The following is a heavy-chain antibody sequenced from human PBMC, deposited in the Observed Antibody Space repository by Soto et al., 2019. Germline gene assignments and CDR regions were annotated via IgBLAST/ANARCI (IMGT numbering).Heavy chain of an antibody. Sequence: ASVKVACKASGYTFTSYVMHWVRQAPGQRLEWMGWINAGNGNTKYSQKFQGRVTITRDNARDSLYLQMNSLRVEDTAIYYCATDGAAGAVMGVWGQGTTVTVSS. CDR2: INAGNGNT. CDR3: ATDGAAGAVMGV. J-gene: IGHJ6*02. D-gene: IGHD6-13*01. V-gene: IGHV1-3*01. CDR1: GYTFTSYV.